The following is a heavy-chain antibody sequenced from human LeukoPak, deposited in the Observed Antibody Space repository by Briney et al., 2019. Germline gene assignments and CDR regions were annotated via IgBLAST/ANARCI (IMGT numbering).Heavy chain of an antibody. J-gene: IGHJ6*02. V-gene: IGHV3-9*01. D-gene: IGHD3-16*01. CDR3: ARGGGLDV. Sequence: PGGSLRLSCAASGFSFDDYVMHWVRQVPGKGLEWVSGISWNSGSIDYVDSVKGRFTISRDNAKNSLYLQMSNLRAEDTAVYFCARGGGLDVWGQGATVTVSS. CDR1: GFSFDDYV. CDR2: ISWNSGSI.